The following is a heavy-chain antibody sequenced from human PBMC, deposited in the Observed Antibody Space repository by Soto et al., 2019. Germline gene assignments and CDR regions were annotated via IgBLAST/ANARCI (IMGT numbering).Heavy chain of an antibody. D-gene: IGHD5-12*01. CDR2: IRSSGGST. CDR1: GFTFSSYG. J-gene: IGHJ4*02. CDR3: AKERSGSRWLQLRRYFDY. Sequence: EVQMWESGEGLVQPGGSVRLSCAASGFTFSSYGRSCVRHAPGTGLEWCSVIRSSGGSTYYPDSVMGRVTISRDNSKNTLYLQMNSLGTEETAVYYCAKERSGSRWLQLRRYFDYWGQGTLVTVS. V-gene: IGHV3-23*01.